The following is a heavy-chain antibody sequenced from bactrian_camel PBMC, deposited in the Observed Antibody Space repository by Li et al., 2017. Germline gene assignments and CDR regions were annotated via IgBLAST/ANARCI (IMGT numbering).Heavy chain of an antibody. CDR2: VTTFGRPV. J-gene: IGHJ4*01. CDR1: GFTVSRQW. Sequence: QVQLVESGGGAVQAGGSLRLSCAASGFTVSRQWMYWLRQAPGKGLEGIAGVTTFGRPVDYAESVKGRFTISRDNAENTVYLQMNRLQPEDTGVYYCANVPPTSLAVGLGARGQGTQVTVS. D-gene: IGHD5*01. V-gene: IGHV3S1*01.